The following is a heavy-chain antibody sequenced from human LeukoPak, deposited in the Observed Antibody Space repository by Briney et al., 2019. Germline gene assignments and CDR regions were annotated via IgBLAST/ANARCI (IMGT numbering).Heavy chain of an antibody. CDR2: ISGSGGYT. D-gene: IGHD5-18*01. J-gene: IGHJ4*02. CDR3: AKERETAMVSWYYFDY. V-gene: IGHV3-23*01. CDR1: GLTFSTYS. Sequence: GGSLRLPCATSGLTFSTYSMAWLRQATGRGLEWVSVISGSGGYTIYADSVKDRFTISRDNSENTLYLQMNSLRAEDTAVYYCAKERETAMVSWYYFDYWGQGTLVTVSS.